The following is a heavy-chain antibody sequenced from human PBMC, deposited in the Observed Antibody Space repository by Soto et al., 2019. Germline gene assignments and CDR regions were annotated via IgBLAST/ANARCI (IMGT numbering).Heavy chain of an antibody. V-gene: IGHV1-69*01. CDR2: ILPMFSTG. Sequence: QVQLVQSGAEVKKPGSSVKVSCKAAGGTFRRDAFSWVRQAPGQGLEWMGGILPMFSTGNYAQRFQDRVTITADESTSTVYMELSSLRTDDTAMYYCARDYTTWGQGTLVTVSS. CDR1: GGTFRRDA. J-gene: IGHJ4*02. CDR3: ARDYTT. D-gene: IGHD1-1*01.